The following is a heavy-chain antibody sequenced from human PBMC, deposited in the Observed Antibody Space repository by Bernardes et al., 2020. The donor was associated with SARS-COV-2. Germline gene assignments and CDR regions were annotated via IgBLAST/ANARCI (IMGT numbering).Heavy chain of an antibody. CDR3: ARDGAGREDF. J-gene: IGHJ4*02. CDR1: GYSFNAFW. CDR2: INEHGTTT. V-gene: IGHV3-74*01. D-gene: IGHD1-26*01. Sequence: GGSLRLSCAASGYSFNAFWMHWVRQAPGQGLVWVSRINEHGTTTDYADSVKGRFTISRDNAKNTLFLQMSSLRAEDTAVYYCARDGAGREDFWGPGTRVTVSS.